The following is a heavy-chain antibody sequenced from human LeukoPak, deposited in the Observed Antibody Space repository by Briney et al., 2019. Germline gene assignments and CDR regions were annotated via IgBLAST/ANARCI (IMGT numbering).Heavy chain of an antibody. CDR3: ARGGLVRGCLNSVTGFDF. CDR1: GDSVSSGSGG. D-gene: IGHD3-10*01. V-gene: IGHV6-1*01. Sequence: SQTLSLTCDISGDSVSSGSGGWNWIRQSPSRGLEWLGRIYYRSQWYNDDAVSVKGRISINPDTAKNQFSLHLNSVTPDDTALYYCARGGLVRGCLNSVTGFDFWGQGTMVTVSS. J-gene: IGHJ3*01. CDR2: IYYRSQWYN.